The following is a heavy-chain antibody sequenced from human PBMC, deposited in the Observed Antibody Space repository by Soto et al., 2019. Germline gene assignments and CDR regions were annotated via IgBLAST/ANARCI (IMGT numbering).Heavy chain of an antibody. V-gene: IGHV4-34*01. CDR3: ARSTSIAANYYYYMDV. CDR1: GGYFSGYY. J-gene: IGHJ6*03. D-gene: IGHD6-6*01. Sequence: SETLSLTCAVYGGYFSGYYWSWIRQPPGKGLEWIGEINHSGSTNYNPSLKSRVTISVDTSKNQFSLKLSSVTAADTAVYYCARSTSIAANYYYYMDVWGKGTTVTVSS. CDR2: INHSGST.